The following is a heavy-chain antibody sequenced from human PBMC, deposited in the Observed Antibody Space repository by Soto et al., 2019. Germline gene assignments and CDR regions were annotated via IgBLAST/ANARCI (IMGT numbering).Heavy chain of an antibody. D-gene: IGHD3-22*01. CDR2: IRNNGVST. Sequence: PGGSLRLSXSASGFTFSTYSMHWVRQAPGKGLEFVSVIRNNGVSTYYADSVKGRFTISRDNSNNTLSLQMRSLRPEDTAVYYCVKGGTSVSSAGFDYWGLGTLVTVSS. V-gene: IGHV3-64D*06. CDR3: VKGGTSVSSAGFDY. CDR1: GFTFSTYS. J-gene: IGHJ4*02.